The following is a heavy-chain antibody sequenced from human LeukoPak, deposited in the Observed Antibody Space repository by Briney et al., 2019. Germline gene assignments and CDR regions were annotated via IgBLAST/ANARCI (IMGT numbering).Heavy chain of an antibody. CDR3: ARDRDYGDYFNWFDP. J-gene: IGHJ5*02. CDR2: IYTSGST. CDR1: GGSISSGGYS. D-gene: IGHD4-17*01. Sequence: SETLSLTCAVSGGSISSGGYSWSWIRQPAGKGLEWIGRIYTSGSTNYNPSLKSRVTMSVDTSKNQFSLKLSSVTAADTAVYYCARDRDYGDYFNWFDPWGQGTLVTVSS. V-gene: IGHV4-61*02.